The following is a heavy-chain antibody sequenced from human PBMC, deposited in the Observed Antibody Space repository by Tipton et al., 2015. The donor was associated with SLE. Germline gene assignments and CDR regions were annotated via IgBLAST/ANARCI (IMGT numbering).Heavy chain of an antibody. V-gene: IGHV4-59*01. CDR1: GGSISSYY. D-gene: IGHD6-13*01. J-gene: IGHJ3*02. CDR2: IYYSGST. CDR3: AKGIAAAGHDAFDI. Sequence: VKPSETLSLTCTVSGGSISSYYWSWIRQPPGKGLEWIGYIYYSGSTNYNPSLKSRVTISVDTSKNQFSLKLSSVTAADTAVYYCAKGIAAAGHDAFDIWGQGTMVTVSS.